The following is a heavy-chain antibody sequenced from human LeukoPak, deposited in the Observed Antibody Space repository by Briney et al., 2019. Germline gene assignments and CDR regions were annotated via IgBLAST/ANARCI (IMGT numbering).Heavy chain of an antibody. CDR3: AKASDYDILTSLDY. Sequence: PGRSLRLSCAASGFTFSSYGMHWVRQAPGKGLEWVAVISYDGSNKYYADSVKGRFTISRGNSKNTLYLQMNSLRAEDTAVYYCAKASDYDILTSLDYWGQGTLVTVSS. CDR1: GFTFSSYG. CDR2: ISYDGSNK. D-gene: IGHD3-9*01. V-gene: IGHV3-30*18. J-gene: IGHJ4*02.